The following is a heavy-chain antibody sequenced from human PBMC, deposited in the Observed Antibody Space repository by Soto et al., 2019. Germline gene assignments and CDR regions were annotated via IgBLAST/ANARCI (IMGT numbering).Heavy chain of an antibody. D-gene: IGHD2-15*01. Sequence: SETLSLTCTVSGGSISSSSYYWGWIRQPPGKGLEWIGSIYYSGSTYYNPSLKSRVTISVDTSKNQFSLKLSSVTAADTAVYYCAAPGGYCSGGSCYSLDYWGQGTLVTVSS. CDR3: AAPGGYCSGGSCYSLDY. V-gene: IGHV4-39*01. CDR1: GGSISSSSYY. J-gene: IGHJ4*02. CDR2: IYYSGST.